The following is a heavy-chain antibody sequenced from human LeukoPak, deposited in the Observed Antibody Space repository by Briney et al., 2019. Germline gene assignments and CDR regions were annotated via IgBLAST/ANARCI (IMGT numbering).Heavy chain of an antibody. CDR2: IKQDGSQK. Sequence: GGSLRLSCADSGFTFSSYWMSWVRQAPGKGLEWVANIKQDGSQKYYVDSVKGRFTISRDNAQNSIYLQMNSLRAEDTAVYYCARDSCATGVHEYWGQGTLVTVSS. V-gene: IGHV3-7*05. D-gene: IGHD1-1*01. J-gene: IGHJ4*02. CDR1: GFTFSSYW. CDR3: ARDSCATGVHEY.